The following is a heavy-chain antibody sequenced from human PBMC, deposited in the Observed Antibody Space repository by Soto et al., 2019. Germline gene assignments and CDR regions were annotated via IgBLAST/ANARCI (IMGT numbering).Heavy chain of an antibody. D-gene: IGHD2-15*01. CDR3: VKHKGYCSGGSCYPDYYGMDV. CDR1: GFTFSSYA. J-gene: IGHJ6*02. CDR2: ISSNGGST. Sequence: GGSLRLSCSASGFTFSSYAMHWVRQAPGKGLEYVSAISSNGGSTYYADSVKGRFTISRDNSKNTLYLQMSSLRAEDTAVYYCVKHKGYCSGGSCYPDYYGMDVWGQGTTVTVSS. V-gene: IGHV3-64D*08.